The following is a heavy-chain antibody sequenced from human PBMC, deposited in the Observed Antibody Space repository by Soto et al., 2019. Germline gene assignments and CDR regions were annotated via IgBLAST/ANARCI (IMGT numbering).Heavy chain of an antibody. CDR2: TYYRSKWYN. J-gene: IGHJ4*02. D-gene: IGHD6-6*01. CDR1: GDSVSSNSAA. V-gene: IGHV6-1*01. Sequence: PSQTLSLTCAISGDSVSSNSAAWNWIRQSPSRGLEWLGRTYYRSKWYNDYAVSVKSRITINPDTSKNQFSLQLNSVTPEDTAVYYCARVPSRKSIAARPFDYWGQGTLVTVSS. CDR3: ARVPSRKSIAARPFDY.